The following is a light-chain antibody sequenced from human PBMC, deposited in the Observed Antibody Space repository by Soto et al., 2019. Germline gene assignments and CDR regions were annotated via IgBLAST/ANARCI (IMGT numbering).Light chain of an antibody. Sequence: QSALTQPASVSGSPGQSITISCTGTTSDVGGYNYVSWYQHHPGKAPRFIIYEVSNRPSGVSNRFSGSKSGNTASLTISGLQAEDEADYYCNSYTSTNTFVFGTGTQLTVL. V-gene: IGLV2-14*01. CDR1: TSDVGGYNY. CDR3: NSYTSTNTFV. CDR2: EVS. J-gene: IGLJ1*01.